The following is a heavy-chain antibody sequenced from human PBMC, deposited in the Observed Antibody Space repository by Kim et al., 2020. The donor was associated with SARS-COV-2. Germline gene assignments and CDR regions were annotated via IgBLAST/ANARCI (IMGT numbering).Heavy chain of an antibody. V-gene: IGHV4-59*08. Sequence: SETLSLTCTVSGGSISNYYWSWIRQPTGKGLEWIGYIYYSGSTNYNPSLKSRVTISVDTSKNQFSLKLSSVTAADTAVYHCARHRSSITIFGVVIINDMDVWGQGTTVTVSS. D-gene: IGHD3-3*01. J-gene: IGHJ6*02. CDR3: ARHRSSITIFGVVIINDMDV. CDR1: GGSISNYY. CDR2: IYYSGST.